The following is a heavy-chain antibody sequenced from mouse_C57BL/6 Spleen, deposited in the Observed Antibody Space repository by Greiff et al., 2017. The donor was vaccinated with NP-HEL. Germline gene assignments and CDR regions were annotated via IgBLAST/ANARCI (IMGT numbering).Heavy chain of an antibody. CDR1: GYAFTNYL. J-gene: IGHJ3*01. V-gene: IGHV1-54*01. CDR3: ARGGNSNLAWFAY. CDR2: INPGSGGT. Sequence: QVQLQQSGAELVRPGTSVKVSCKASGYAFTNYLIEWVKQRPGQGLEWIGVINPGSGGTNYNEKFKGKATLTADKSSSTAYMQLSSLTSEDSAVYFCARGGNSNLAWFAYWGQGTLVTVSA. D-gene: IGHD2-5*01.